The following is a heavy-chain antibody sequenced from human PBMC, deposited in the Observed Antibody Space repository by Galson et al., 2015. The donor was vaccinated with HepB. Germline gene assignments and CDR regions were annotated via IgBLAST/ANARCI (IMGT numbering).Heavy chain of an antibody. D-gene: IGHD1-26*01. CDR3: ARGLGWESDY. CDR2: IKQDGSEK. V-gene: IGHV3-7*04. Sequence: SLRLSCAASGFTFSRYWMSWVRQAPGKGLEWVANIKQDGSEKYYVDSVRGRFTISRDNAKNSLYLQMNSLRAEDTAVYYCARGLGWESDYWGQGTLVTVSS. CDR1: GFTFSRYW. J-gene: IGHJ4*02.